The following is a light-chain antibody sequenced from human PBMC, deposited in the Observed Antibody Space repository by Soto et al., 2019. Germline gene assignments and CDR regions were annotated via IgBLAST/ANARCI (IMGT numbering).Light chain of an antibody. J-gene: IGLJ2*01. CDR2: EDI. CDR3: SSYGGSDNLI. CDR1: SSDVGGYNC. V-gene: IGLV2-8*01. Sequence: QSALTQLPSASGSPGQSVTISCTGSSSDVGGYNCVSWFQQHPGKAPKLMIFEDIKRPSGVPDRFSASKSGNTASLTVSGLQAEDEADYYCSSYGGSDNLIFGGGTKLTVL.